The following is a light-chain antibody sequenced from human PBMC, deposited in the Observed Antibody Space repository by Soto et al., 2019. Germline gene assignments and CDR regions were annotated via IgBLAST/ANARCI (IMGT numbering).Light chain of an antibody. J-gene: IGKJ2*01. CDR2: AAS. CDR3: QQGHSSPYT. V-gene: IGKV1-39*01. Sequence: DIQLTQSPSSLSASVGDRVTITCRASQSIGSHLNWYQQKPGKAPKLLIYAASSLEGGVPSRFSDSGSGTDLTLTISSIQPEDFATYYCQQGHSSPYTFGQGTKLEIK. CDR1: QSIGSH.